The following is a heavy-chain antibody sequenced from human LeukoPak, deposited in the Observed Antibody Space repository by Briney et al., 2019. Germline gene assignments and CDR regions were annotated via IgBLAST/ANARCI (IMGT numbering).Heavy chain of an antibody. CDR2: ISNYNGNA. V-gene: IGHV1-18*01. J-gene: IGHJ4*02. CDR1: GYTFVNYG. CDR3: ARKVGAAGEDF. Sequence: ASVKVSCKASGYTFVNYGISWVRQAPGQGLEWMGWISNYNGNANYAPKLQGRVTMTTDKSTSTAYMELRSLRSDDTAVYYCARKVGAAGEDFWGQGTLVTVSS. D-gene: IGHD3-10*01.